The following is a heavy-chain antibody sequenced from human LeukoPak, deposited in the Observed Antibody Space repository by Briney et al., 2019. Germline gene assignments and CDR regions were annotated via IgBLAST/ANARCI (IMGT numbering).Heavy chain of an antibody. J-gene: IGHJ6*03. Sequence: GGSLRLSCAASGFSLSSYWMTWVRQAPGKGLEWVSGINWNGGSTGYADSVKGRFTISRDNAKNSLYLQMNSLRAEDTALYYCAREAAAGSYYYYYYMDVWGRGTTVTVSS. D-gene: IGHD6-25*01. CDR1: GFSLSSYW. CDR3: AREAAAGSYYYYYYMDV. V-gene: IGHV3-20*04. CDR2: INWNGGST.